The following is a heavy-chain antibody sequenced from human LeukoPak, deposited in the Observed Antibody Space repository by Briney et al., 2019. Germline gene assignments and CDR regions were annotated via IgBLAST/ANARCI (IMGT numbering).Heavy chain of an antibody. V-gene: IGHV4-59*01. CDR1: GGSISSYY. CDR3: ARPRRDDYSYDGFDI. CDR2: IDYSGAT. J-gene: IGHJ3*02. Sequence: PSETLSLTCTVSGGSISSYYWSWIRQPPGKGLEWIGNIDYSGATNYNPSLLSRVSISLDMSKSQFSLRLTSATAADTAVYYCARPRRDDYSYDGFDIWGQGTMVTVSS. D-gene: IGHD5-24*01.